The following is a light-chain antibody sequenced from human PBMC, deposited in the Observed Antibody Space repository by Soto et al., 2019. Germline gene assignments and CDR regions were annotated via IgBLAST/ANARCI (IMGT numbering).Light chain of an antibody. CDR3: QQSYSSPPT. J-gene: IGKJ1*01. CDR1: QSISNH. V-gene: IGKV1-39*01. CDR2: AAS. Sequence: DIQMTQSPSSVSASLGDRVIITCRASQSISNHLNWYQQKPGKAPKLLIFAASSLQSGVPSRFSGSRSGPDFTLTISSLQPEDFATYYCQQSYSSPPTFGQGTKVDI.